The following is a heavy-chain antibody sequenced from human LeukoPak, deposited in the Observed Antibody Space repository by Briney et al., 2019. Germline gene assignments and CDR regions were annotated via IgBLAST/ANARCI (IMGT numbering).Heavy chain of an antibody. CDR1: GGSISSYY. CDR3: ARHVREQQPNWFDP. Sequence: SETLSLTCTVSGGSISSYYWSWIRQPPGKGLEWIGYIYTSGSTNYNPSPKSRVTISVDTSKNQFSLKLSSVTAADTAVYYCARHVREQQPNWFDPWGQGTLVTVSS. D-gene: IGHD3-10*02. V-gene: IGHV4-4*09. J-gene: IGHJ5*02. CDR2: IYTSGST.